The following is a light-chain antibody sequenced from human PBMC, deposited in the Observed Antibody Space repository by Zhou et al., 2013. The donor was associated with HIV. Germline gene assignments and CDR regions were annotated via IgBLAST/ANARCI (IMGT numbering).Light chain of an antibody. J-gene: IGKJ2*01. V-gene: IGKV1-39*01. Sequence: DIQMTQSPSSLSASVGDRVIITCRASQRISGYLNWYQQKPGKAPKLLIYAASSLQSGVPSRFSGSGSGTDFTLTISSLQPEDFATYYCQQSYSTPYTFGQGTKLEIK. CDR1: QRISGY. CDR2: AAS. CDR3: QQSYSTPYT.